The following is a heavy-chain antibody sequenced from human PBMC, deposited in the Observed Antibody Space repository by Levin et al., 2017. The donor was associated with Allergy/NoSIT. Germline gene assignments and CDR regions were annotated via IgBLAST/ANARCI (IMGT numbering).Heavy chain of an antibody. CDR3: ARDGGLGYCSSPNCRKNAFDI. CDR2: ISGSSSTI. D-gene: IGHD2-2*01. Sequence: TGGSLRLSCAASGFTFSSYSMSWVRQAPGKGLEWVSYISGSSSTIYYADSVKGRFTISRDYAKSSLYLQMNSLRAEDTAVYFCARDGGLGYCSSPNCRKNAFDIWGHGTMVTVSS. V-gene: IGHV3-48*01. J-gene: IGHJ3*02. CDR1: GFTFSSYS.